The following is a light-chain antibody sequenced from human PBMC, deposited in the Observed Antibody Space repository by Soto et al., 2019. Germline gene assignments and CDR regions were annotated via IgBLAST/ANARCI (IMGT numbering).Light chain of an antibody. Sequence: DIQMTQSPSSLSASVGDRVTITCRASQGIIDYVAWYQQKPGRAPKLLIYAASTLQSGVPSRFSGSGSGTDVTLTISSLQPEDVATSYWQKYNTAPQPFGQGTKVEIK. V-gene: IGKV1-27*01. CDR3: QKYNTAPQP. J-gene: IGKJ1*01. CDR2: AAS. CDR1: QGIIDY.